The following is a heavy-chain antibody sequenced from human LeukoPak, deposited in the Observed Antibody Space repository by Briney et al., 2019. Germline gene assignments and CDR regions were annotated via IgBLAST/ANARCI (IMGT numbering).Heavy chain of an antibody. CDR3: ARDSSIAYDILTQLDY. Sequence: SGGSLRLSCAASGFTFSGYAMHWVRQAPGKGLEWVAVISYDGSNKYYADSVKGRFTISRDNSKNTLYLQMNSLRAEDTAVYYCARDSSIAYDILTQLDYWGQGTLVTVSS. CDR1: GFTFSGYA. J-gene: IGHJ4*02. V-gene: IGHV3-30*04. CDR2: ISYDGSNK. D-gene: IGHD3-9*01.